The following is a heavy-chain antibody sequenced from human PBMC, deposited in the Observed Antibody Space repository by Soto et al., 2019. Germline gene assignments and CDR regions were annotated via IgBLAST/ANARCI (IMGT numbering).Heavy chain of an antibody. D-gene: IGHD6-19*01. J-gene: IGHJ6*02. Sequence: QVQLVQSGAEVKKPGSSVKVSCKASGGTFSSYAISWVRQAPGQGLEWMGGIIPIFGTANYAQKFQGRVTTTADDATGTADMELSSLRSEDTAVYSCARSWLGSEDYYYDGMGVWGQGTTVTASS. CDR2: IIPIFGTA. V-gene: IGHV1-69*12. CDR1: GGTFSSYA. CDR3: ARSWLGSEDYYYDGMGV.